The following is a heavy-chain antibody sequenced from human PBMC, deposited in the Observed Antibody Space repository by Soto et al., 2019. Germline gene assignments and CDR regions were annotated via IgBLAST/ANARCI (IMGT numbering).Heavy chain of an antibody. CDR1: GYTFSSFD. D-gene: IGHD3-10*01. V-gene: IGHV1-8*01. Sequence: QVQLVQSGAEVKKPGASVKVSCKASGYTFSSFDITWVRQATGQGLEWMGWMNPNTGDTGSAQKFQGRVTMSRDTSINTAYMELSSLKSGDTAVYYCARGPRGYVYYHGMDVWGQGTTVTVSS. CDR2: MNPNTGDT. J-gene: IGHJ6*02. CDR3: ARGPRGYVYYHGMDV.